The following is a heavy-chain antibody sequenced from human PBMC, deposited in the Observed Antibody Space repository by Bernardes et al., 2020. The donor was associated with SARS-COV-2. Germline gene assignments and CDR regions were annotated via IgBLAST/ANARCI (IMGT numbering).Heavy chain of an antibody. J-gene: IGHJ4*02. D-gene: IGHD1-26*01. CDR3: ARGGSAFSGSYYSSYFDY. Sequence: GGSLRLSCAASGFTVSGSYMTWVRQAPGKGLEFVSLIYRDDTTYYADSVNGRFTISRDNSKNTLYLQMNSLRAEDTAVYYCARGGSAFSGSYYSSYFDYWGRGTLVTVSS. CDR1: GFTVSGSY. V-gene: IGHV3-53*01. CDR2: IYRDDTT.